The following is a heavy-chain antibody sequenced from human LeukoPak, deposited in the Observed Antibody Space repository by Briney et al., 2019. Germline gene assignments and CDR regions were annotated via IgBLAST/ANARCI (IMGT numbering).Heavy chain of an antibody. Sequence: GTLRLSCAASGFTFSSYGMSWVRQAPGKGLEWIGSIYHSGSTYYNPSLKSRVTISVDTSKNQFSLKLSSVTAADTAVYYCARDPDYSNWFDPWGQGTLVTVSS. CDR1: GFTFSSYG. D-gene: IGHD2-21*01. J-gene: IGHJ5*02. V-gene: IGHV4-38-2*02. CDR2: IYHSGST. CDR3: ARDPDYSNWFDP.